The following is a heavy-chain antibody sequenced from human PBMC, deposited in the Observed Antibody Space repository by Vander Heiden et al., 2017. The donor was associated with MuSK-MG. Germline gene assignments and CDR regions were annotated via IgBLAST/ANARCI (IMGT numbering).Heavy chain of an antibody. CDR1: GGSISSSSYY. Sequence: QLQLQESGPGLVKPSETLSLPCTVSGGSISSSSYYWGWIRQPPGKGLEWIGSIYYSGSTYYNPSLKSRVTISVDTSKNQFSLKLSSVTAADTAVYYCARHYSGWYSDAFDIWGQGTMVTVSS. D-gene: IGHD6-19*01. CDR2: IYYSGST. J-gene: IGHJ3*02. CDR3: ARHYSGWYSDAFDI. V-gene: IGHV4-39*01.